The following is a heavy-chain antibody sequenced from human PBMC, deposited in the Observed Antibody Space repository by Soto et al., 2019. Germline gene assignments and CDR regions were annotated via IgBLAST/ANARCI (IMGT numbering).Heavy chain of an antibody. Sequence: GGSLRLSCAASGFMFDTYTMTWVRQAPGKGLEWVSSISSSSSYIYYADSVKGRFTVSRDNAKNSLYLQMDSLRADDTAVLYCVRDRGNGWNPYFDYWGQGTLVTVSS. CDR2: ISSSSSYI. CDR1: GFMFDTYT. V-gene: IGHV3-21*01. CDR3: VRDRGNGWNPYFDY. J-gene: IGHJ4*02. D-gene: IGHD6-19*01.